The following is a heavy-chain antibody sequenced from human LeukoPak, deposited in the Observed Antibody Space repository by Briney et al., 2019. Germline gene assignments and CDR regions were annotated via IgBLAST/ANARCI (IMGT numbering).Heavy chain of an antibody. V-gene: IGHV4-59*12. CDR1: GGSISSYY. D-gene: IGHD2-15*01. CDR3: AREALYCSGGSCYSDYYGMDV. CDR2: ISYSGST. Sequence: SETLSLTCTVSGGSISSYYWSWIRQPPGKGLEWIGDISYSGSTHYNPSLKSRVTISTDTSKNQFSLSLSSVTAADTAVYYCAREALYCSGGSCYSDYYGMDVWGQGTTVTVSS. J-gene: IGHJ6*02.